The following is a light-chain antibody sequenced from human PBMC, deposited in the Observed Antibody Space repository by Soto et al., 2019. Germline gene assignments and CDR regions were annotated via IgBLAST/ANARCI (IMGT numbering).Light chain of an antibody. CDR3: SSYTDMNAHVV. J-gene: IGLJ3*02. CDR1: NSDVGGYNY. CDR2: EVS. Sequence: QSALTQPASVSGSPGQSITISCTGTNSDVGGYNYVSWYQQHPVMAPKLIIYEVSNRPSGVSHRFSGSKSGNTAFLTISGLQSEDEADYYCSSYTDMNAHVVFGGGTKLTVL. V-gene: IGLV2-14*01.